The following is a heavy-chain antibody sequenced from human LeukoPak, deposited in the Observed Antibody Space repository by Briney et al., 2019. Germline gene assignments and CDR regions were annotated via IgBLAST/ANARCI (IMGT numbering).Heavy chain of an antibody. CDR2: IRSKAYGGTT. CDR1: GFTFGDYA. CDR3: TRDAGYVQLDTDYYYYMDV. J-gene: IGHJ6*03. Sequence: GGSLRLSCTASGFTFGDYAMSWVRQAPGKGLEWVGFIRSKAYGGTTEYAASVKGRFTISRDDSKSIAYLQMNSLKTEDTAVYYCTRDAGYVQLDTDYYYYMDVWGKGTTVTVSS. D-gene: IGHD3-16*01. V-gene: IGHV3-49*04.